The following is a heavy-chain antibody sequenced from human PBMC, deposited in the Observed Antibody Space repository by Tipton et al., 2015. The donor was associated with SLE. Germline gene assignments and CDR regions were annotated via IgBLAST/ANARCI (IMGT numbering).Heavy chain of an antibody. CDR3: ARLPSMGLVDDWDYFDY. CDR1: GYSIISDYW. CDR2: IYHRGNN. D-gene: IGHD1-26*01. V-gene: IGHV4-38-2*01. J-gene: IGHJ4*02. Sequence: TLSLTCAVSGYSIISDYWWGWIRQTPGKGLQWVGNIYHRGNNDYKPSLKRRATIAIDTSNNHFSLRLTSVTAADTAVYYCARLPSMGLVDDWDYFDYWGQGTLVTVSS.